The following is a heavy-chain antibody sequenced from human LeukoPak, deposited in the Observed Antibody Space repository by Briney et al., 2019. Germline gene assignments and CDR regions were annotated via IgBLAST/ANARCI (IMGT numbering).Heavy chain of an antibody. CDR1: GGSISSYY. V-gene: IGHV4-59*01. CDR2: IYYSGST. D-gene: IGHD6-13*01. Sequence: SETLSLTCTVSGGSISSYYWSWIRRPPGKGLEWIGYIYYSGSTNYNPSLKSRVTISVDTSKNQFSLKLSSVTAADTAVYYCARSAKQQLPFFDYWGQGTLVTVSS. CDR3: ARSAKQQLPFFDY. J-gene: IGHJ4*02.